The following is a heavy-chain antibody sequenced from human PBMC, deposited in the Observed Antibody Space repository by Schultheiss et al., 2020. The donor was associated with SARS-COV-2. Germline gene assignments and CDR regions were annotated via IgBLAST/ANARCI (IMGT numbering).Heavy chain of an antibody. J-gene: IGHJ4*02. V-gene: IGHV4-59*06. Sequence: SETLSLTCAVYGGSFSGYYWSWIRQPAGEGLEWIGNFYDSGSTFYKPSLKSRVTISVDTSRNQFSLKVNSVTVADTAVYYCARRGSGGMTFDHWGQGTRVTVAS. CDR1: GGSFSGYY. CDR3: ARRGSGGMTFDH. CDR2: FYDSGST. D-gene: IGHD2-15*01.